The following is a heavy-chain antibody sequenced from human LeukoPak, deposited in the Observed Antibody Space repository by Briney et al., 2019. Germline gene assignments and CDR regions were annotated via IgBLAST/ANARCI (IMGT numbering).Heavy chain of an antibody. CDR3: ASQYTSSRIFDD. V-gene: IGHV3-74*01. Sequence: GGSLRLSCAASGFTFSNFWMHWVRQAPGKGLVWVALIYGDGSFTRYADSVKGRFTISRDNAKNTVYLQMNSLRAEDTAVYFCASQYTSSRIFDDWGQGTLVTVSS. CDR2: IYGDGSFT. J-gene: IGHJ4*02. D-gene: IGHD6-13*01. CDR1: GFTFSNFW.